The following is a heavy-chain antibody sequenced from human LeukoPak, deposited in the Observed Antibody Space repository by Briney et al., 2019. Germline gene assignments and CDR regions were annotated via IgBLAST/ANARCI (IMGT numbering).Heavy chain of an antibody. CDR2: IYYSGST. CDR1: GGSISSYY. Sequence: SETLSLTCTVSGGSISSYYWSWIRQPPGKGLEWIGYIYYSGSTNYNPSLKSRVTISVDTSKNQFSLKLSSVAAADTAVYYCARDIRHYDILTGYSFHDAFDIWGQGTMVTVSS. V-gene: IGHV4-59*01. CDR3: ARDIRHYDILTGYSFHDAFDI. D-gene: IGHD3-9*01. J-gene: IGHJ3*02.